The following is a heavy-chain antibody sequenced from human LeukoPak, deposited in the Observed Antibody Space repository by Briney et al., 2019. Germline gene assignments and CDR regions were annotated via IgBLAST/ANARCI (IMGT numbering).Heavy chain of an antibody. Sequence: ASVKVSCKTSGYSFTTYTIHWVRQAPGQRLKWMGWINADNGNTRYSQKFEGRVTITRDTSASTAYMELSGLTSEDTAVYYCASSTPRWGWYAPWDQGTLVAVSS. J-gene: IGHJ5*02. CDR2: INADNGNT. CDR3: ASSTPRWGWYAP. CDR1: GYSFTTYT. V-gene: IGHV1-3*01. D-gene: IGHD4-23*01.